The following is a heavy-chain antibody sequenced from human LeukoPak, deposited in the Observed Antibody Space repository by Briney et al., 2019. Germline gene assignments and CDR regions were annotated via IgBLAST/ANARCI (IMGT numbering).Heavy chain of an antibody. Sequence: ASVKVSCKTSGYTFSDYYIHWVRQAPGQGLEWMGWIDPSSGATNYAQKFQGRVTMTRATPISTVCMELSRLRSDDTAVYYCAPGGRITFGGEPAYYYDYWGQGTLVTVSS. CDR2: IDPSSGAT. CDR3: APGGRITFGGEPAYYYDY. D-gene: IGHD3-16*01. V-gene: IGHV1-2*02. J-gene: IGHJ4*02. CDR1: GYTFSDYY.